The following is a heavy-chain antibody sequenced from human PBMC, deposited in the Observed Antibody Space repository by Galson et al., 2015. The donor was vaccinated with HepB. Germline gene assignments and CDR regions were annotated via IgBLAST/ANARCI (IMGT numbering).Heavy chain of an antibody. CDR2: ISYDGST. CDR1: SGSISTYF. J-gene: IGHJ5*02. V-gene: IGHV4-59*01. CDR3: ARDLGAYPDL. Sequence: LSLTCTLSSGSISTYFWSWIRQFPGKGLEYIGYISYDGSTNYNPSLKSRVTISLATSKNQFSLSLSSVTTADTAVYYCARDLGAYPDLWGQGALVTVSS.